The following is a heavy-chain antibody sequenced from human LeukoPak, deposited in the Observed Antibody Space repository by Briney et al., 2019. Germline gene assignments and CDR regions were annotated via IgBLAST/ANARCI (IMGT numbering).Heavy chain of an antibody. V-gene: IGHV4-31*03. J-gene: IGHJ5*02. CDR1: GGSLTSGTYY. D-gene: IGHD2-2*01. CDR2: THYSGCT. CDR3: ARDGCSGTGCYGNWFDP. Sequence: PSETLSLTCTVSGGSLTSGTYYWSWIRQRPGKGLEWIGYTHYSGCTYNNPSLKSRVTISVDTSKNQLSLKLRSVTAADTAVYYCARDGCSGTGCYGNWFDPWGQGTLVNVSS.